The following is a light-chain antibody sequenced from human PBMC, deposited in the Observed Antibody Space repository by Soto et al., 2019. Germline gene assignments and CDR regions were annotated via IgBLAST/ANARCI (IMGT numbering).Light chain of an antibody. Sequence: EIVLTQSPATLSLSPGERATLSCRASQSVSKYLAWYQQRPGQAPRLLIFDVSYRATGTPARFGGSGSGTDFTLTISSLEPEDFAVYYCQQRTNWQLTFGGGTRVEIK. J-gene: IGKJ4*01. CDR1: QSVSKY. CDR3: QQRTNWQLT. V-gene: IGKV3-11*01. CDR2: DVS.